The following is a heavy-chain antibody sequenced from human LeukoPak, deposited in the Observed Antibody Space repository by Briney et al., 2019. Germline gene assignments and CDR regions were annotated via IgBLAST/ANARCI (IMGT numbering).Heavy chain of an antibody. J-gene: IGHJ4*02. CDR3: ARLQDYDILTGYYVDYFDY. V-gene: IGHV4-34*01. CDR1: GGSFSGYY. CDR2: INHSGST. Sequence: SETLSLTCAVYGGSFSGYYWSWIRQPPGKGLEWIGEINHSGSTNYNPSLKSRVNISVDTSKNQFSLKLSSVTAADTAVYYCARLQDYDILTGYYVDYFDYWGQGTLVTASS. D-gene: IGHD3-9*01.